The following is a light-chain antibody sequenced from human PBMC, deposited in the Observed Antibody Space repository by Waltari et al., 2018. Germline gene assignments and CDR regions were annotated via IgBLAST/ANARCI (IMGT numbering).Light chain of an antibody. CDR1: NIGSKS. V-gene: IGLV3-21*01. CDR3: QVWDSDSDHVV. CDR2: YNN. J-gene: IGLJ2*01. Sequence: SYVLTQPPSVSVAPGETARITCGGNNIGSKSVHWYQQEPGQAPILVIYYNNDRPSGIPERFSGSISGNTATLTISRVDAGDEADYYCQVWDSDSDHVVFGGGTKLAVL.